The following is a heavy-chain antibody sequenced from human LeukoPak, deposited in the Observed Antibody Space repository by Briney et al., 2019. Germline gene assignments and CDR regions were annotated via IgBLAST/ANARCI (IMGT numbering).Heavy chain of an antibody. Sequence: ASVKVSCKASGYTFTSYYMHWVRQAPGQGLEWMGIINPSGGSTSYAQKFQGRVTITADESTSTAYMELSSLRSEDTAVYYCADVEAGGYWGQGTLVTVSS. D-gene: IGHD3-10*01. V-gene: IGHV1-46*01. CDR2: INPSGGST. CDR3: ADVEAGGY. CDR1: GYTFTSYY. J-gene: IGHJ4*02.